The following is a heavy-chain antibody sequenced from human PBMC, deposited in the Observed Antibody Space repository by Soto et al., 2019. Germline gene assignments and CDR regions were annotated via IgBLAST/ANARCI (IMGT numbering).Heavy chain of an antibody. CDR1: GFTFSTYD. CDR2: ISGTGGNT. Sequence: LRLSCAASGFTFSTYDMNWVRQAPGKGLEWVSHISGTGGNTRHADSVKGRFSISRDNSKNTLYLQMNSLRVEDTAVYFCANGGTFRPFDYWGPGTLVTVSS. D-gene: IGHD3-16*02. CDR3: ANGGTFRPFDY. J-gene: IGHJ4*02. V-gene: IGHV3-23*01.